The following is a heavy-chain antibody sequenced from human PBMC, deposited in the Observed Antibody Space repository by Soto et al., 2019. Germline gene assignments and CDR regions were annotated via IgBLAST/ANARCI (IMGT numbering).Heavy chain of an antibody. D-gene: IGHD5-18*01. CDR1: GGSFSGYY. CDR2: INHSGST. Sequence: SETLSLTCAVYGGSFSGYYWSWIRQPPGQGLEWIGEINHSGSTNNNPSLKSRVTISVDTSNSQSSLKRSSVSAADTAVYYCASSVSYGYPYFDYCGQGTL. J-gene: IGHJ4*02. CDR3: ASSVSYGYPYFDY. V-gene: IGHV4-34*01.